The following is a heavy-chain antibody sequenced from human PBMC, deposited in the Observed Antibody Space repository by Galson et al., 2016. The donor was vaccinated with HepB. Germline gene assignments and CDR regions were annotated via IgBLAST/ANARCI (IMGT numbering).Heavy chain of an antibody. Sequence: SETLSLTCTVSGASISSYYWSWIRQPPGKGLEWIGYIYHIGGSNYNPSLKNRVTISLDMSNNQFSLRLNSVTAADTAVYYCARGGCSNTNCYPPWIDPWGQGTLVTVSS. D-gene: IGHD2-2*01. CDR3: ARGGCSNTNCYPPWIDP. CDR1: GASISSYY. CDR2: IYHIGGS. J-gene: IGHJ5*02. V-gene: IGHV4-59*01.